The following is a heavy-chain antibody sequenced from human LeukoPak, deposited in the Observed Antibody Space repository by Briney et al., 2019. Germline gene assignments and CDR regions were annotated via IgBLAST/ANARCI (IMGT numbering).Heavy chain of an antibody. Sequence: GGSLRLSCTASGFTISNDWMSWVRRAPGKGLEWVGRIRRKTDGGTADYVAAVKGRFTISRDDTENRLYLQRNSLRTEDTAVYYCTTEGDGYNKGYSWGQGTLVTVSS. CDR3: TTEGDGYNKGYS. V-gene: IGHV3-15*01. CDR1: GFTISNDW. J-gene: IGHJ4*02. CDR2: IRRKTDGGTA. D-gene: IGHD5-24*01.